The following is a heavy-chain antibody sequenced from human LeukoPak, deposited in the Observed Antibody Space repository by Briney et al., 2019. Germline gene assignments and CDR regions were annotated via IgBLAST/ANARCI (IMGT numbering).Heavy chain of an antibody. J-gene: IGHJ4*02. D-gene: IGHD3-10*01. CDR2: IWYDGSNK. CDR3: RGTYYYGSGIDGDYFDY. CDR1: GFNFGTFA. V-gene: IGHV3-33*01. Sequence: PGGSLRLSCEASGFNFGTFAMHWVRQAPGEGLEWLAIIWYDGSNKHYSDSVKGRFTISRDNSKSSLYLQMNSLIAEDTAVYYCRGTYYYGSGIDGDYFDYWGQGTLVTVSS.